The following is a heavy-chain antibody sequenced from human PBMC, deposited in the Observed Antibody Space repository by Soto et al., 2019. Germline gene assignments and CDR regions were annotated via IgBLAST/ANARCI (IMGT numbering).Heavy chain of an antibody. D-gene: IGHD5-18*01. CDR2: INPNSGGT. Sequence: GASVKVSCKASGYTFTGYYMHWVRQAPGQGLEWMGWINPNSGGTNYAQKFQGWVTMTRDTSISTAYMELSRLRSDDTAVYYCARAVGSYGDAFDIWGQGTMVTVSS. J-gene: IGHJ3*02. V-gene: IGHV1-2*04. CDR1: GYTFTGYY. CDR3: ARAVGSYGDAFDI.